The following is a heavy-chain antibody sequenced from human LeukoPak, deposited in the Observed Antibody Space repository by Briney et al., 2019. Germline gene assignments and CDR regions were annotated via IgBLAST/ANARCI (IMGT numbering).Heavy chain of an antibody. D-gene: IGHD5-12*01. V-gene: IGHV4-61*01. J-gene: IGHJ4*02. Sequence: SETLSLTCSVSGDSISTSTHYWAWIRQTPGKGLEWIGYIYYSGSTNYNPSLKSRVTISVDTSKNQFSLKLSSVTAADTAMYYCARVSGYDWESFYDYWGQGSLVTVSS. CDR1: GDSISTSTHY. CDR2: IYYSGST. CDR3: ARVSGYDWESFYDY.